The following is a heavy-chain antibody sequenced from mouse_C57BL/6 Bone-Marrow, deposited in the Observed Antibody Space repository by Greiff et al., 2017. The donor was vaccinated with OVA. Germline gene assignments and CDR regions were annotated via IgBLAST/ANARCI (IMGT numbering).Heavy chain of an antibody. CDR1: GYTFTSYW. CDR3: AREEGVTTVVDWYFDV. V-gene: IGHV1-69*01. J-gene: IGHJ1*03. CDR2: IDPSDSYT. D-gene: IGHD1-1*01. Sequence: QVQLQQPGAELVMPGASVKLSCKASGYTFTSYWMHWVKQRPGQGLEWIGEIDPSDSYTNYNQKFKGKSTLTVDKSSSTAYMQLSSLTSEDSAVYDGAREEGVTTVVDWYFDVWGTGTTVTVSS.